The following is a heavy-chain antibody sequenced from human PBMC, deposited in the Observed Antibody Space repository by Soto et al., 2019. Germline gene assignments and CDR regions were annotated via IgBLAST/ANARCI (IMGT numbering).Heavy chain of an antibody. J-gene: IGHJ4*02. V-gene: IGHV1-69*12. D-gene: IGHD2-15*01. Sequence: QVQLVQSGAEVRQPASSVKVSCKTSGGTFSSYAISWVRQAPGQGLEWMGGIVPIVDTSTYAQKFQGRVTITGNESTSTFYMELSSLRSDDPAVYYCVRVVATPGHPNTGAQETLVTVSS. CDR1: GGTFSSYA. CDR3: VRVVATPGHPNT. CDR2: IVPIVDTS.